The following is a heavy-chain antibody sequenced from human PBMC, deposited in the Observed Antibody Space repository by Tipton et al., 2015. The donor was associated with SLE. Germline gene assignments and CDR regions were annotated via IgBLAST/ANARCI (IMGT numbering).Heavy chain of an antibody. CDR3: VRELDTFEI. CDR1: GDSVRANY. V-gene: IGHV4-4*08. Sequence: SCTVSGDSVRANYWSWIRQSPGKGLEWIGFKSTTGTTIYNPSLKSRVTISQDTSKNQFSLNLTSVTAADTAVYYCVRELDTFEIWGPGTMVTVSS. CDR2: KSTTGTT. J-gene: IGHJ3*02.